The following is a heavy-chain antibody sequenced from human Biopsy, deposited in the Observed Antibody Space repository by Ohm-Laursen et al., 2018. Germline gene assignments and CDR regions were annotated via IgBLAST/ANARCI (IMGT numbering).Heavy chain of an antibody. CDR1: GFTFSSYV. CDR3: AKDHCSGGTCYSDGPVFDF. CDR2: ISGSGSIT. V-gene: IGHV3-23*01. Sequence: GSLRLSCTASGFTFSSYVMSWVRQAPGKGLEWVSTISGSGSITYYADSVKGRFTISRDNSKNTLYLQMNSLRAEDTAVYYCAKDHCSGGTCYSDGPVFDFWGQGTLVTVSS. J-gene: IGHJ4*02. D-gene: IGHD2-15*01.